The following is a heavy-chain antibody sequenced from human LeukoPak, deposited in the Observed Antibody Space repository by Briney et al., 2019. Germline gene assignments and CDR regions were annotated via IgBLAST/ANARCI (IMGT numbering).Heavy chain of an antibody. J-gene: IGHJ4*02. CDR2: IYPGDSDT. CDR3: AREAVTTTSVLDY. CDR1: GYSLTSYW. Sequence: GESLKISCKGSGYSLTSYWIGWVRQMPGKGLEWMGIIYPGDSDTRYSPSFQGQVTISADKSISTAYLQWSSLKASNTAMYYFAREAVTTTSVLDYWGQGTLVTVSS. V-gene: IGHV5-51*01. D-gene: IGHD4-17*01.